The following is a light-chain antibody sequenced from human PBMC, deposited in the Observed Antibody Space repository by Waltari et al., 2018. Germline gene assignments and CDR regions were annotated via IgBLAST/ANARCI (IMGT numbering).Light chain of an antibody. CDR3: QVWDANTDPGV. CDR2: YDN. J-gene: IGLJ1*01. CDR1: NIESKS. Sequence: SYVLTQPPSVSVAPGATARLTCGGNNIESKSVHWYRQRPGQAPVVVISYDNDRAAGIPERFSGSNSGNTATLTISRVEAGDEADYYCQVWDANTDPGVFGTGTEVTVL. V-gene: IGLV3-21*01.